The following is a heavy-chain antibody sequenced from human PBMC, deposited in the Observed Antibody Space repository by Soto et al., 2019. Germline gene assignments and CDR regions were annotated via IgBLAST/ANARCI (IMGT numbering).Heavy chain of an antibody. D-gene: IGHD2-2*01. CDR3: ARPKRGSTTWIDVFDT. V-gene: IGHV5-51*01. CDR2: IYPGDSDT. J-gene: IGHJ3*02. CDR1: GDSFTSYW. Sequence: PGESLKISCKGSGDSFTSYWIVWVRQMPGKGLEWMGIIYPGDSDTRYSPSFQGQVTISSDKAISTAYLKWSSLKASDTAMYYCARPKRGSTTWIDVFDTWGQGTMLTVSS.